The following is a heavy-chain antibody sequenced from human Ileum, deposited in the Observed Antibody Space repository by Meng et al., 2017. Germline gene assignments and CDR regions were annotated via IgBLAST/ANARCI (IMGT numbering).Heavy chain of an antibody. J-gene: IGHJ5*02. CDR1: GGSFSGYY. D-gene: IGHD1-26*01. V-gene: IGHV4-34*01. CDR2: IDHSGGT. CDR3: ARRVGATPYAYNWLDP. Sequence: QVQLQRWGAGLLKPSETLSLPCGVYGGSFSGYYWSWIRQPPGKGLEWIGEIDHSGGTNYNPSLKNRVTISVDTSNNRFSLKLSSVKAADTALYFCARRVGATPYAYNWLDPWGQGTLVTVSS.